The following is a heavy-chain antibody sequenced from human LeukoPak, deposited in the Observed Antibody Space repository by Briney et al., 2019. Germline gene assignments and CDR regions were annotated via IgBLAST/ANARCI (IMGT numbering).Heavy chain of an antibody. D-gene: IGHD6-19*01. CDR3: VRGVAGSDY. J-gene: IGHJ4*02. CDR2: IGAAGDT. Sequence: GGSLRLSCAASGFTFSSYDMHWVRQPIGKSLEWVSAIGAAGDTYYPGSVKGRFTISRENAKNSLYLQMDSLRAGDTAVYYCVRGVAGSDYWGQGTLVTVSS. V-gene: IGHV3-13*01. CDR1: GFTFSSYD.